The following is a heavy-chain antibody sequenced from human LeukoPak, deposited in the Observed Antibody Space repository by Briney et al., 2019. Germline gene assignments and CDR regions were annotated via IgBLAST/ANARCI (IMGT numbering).Heavy chain of an antibody. CDR1: GFRFTSYS. Sequence: GRSLRLSCAGSGFRFTSYSLTWVRQAPGKGLELVSSISPSSSYIFYADSVRGRFIISRDNAKNSLYLQMSSLRAEDTAIYYCARKNCDGDCSYALDVWGQGTTVTVSS. J-gene: IGHJ6*02. V-gene: IGHV3-21*01. D-gene: IGHD2-21*01. CDR3: ARKNCDGDCSYALDV. CDR2: ISPSSSYI.